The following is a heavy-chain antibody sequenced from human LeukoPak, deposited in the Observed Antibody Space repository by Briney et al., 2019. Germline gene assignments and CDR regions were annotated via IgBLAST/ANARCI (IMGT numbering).Heavy chain of an antibody. V-gene: IGHV3-30-3*01. CDR3: ARGRRDYYDRSGYVAFDI. CDR2: ISYDGSNK. Sequence: GGSLRLSCAASGFTFSSYAMHWVRQAPGKGLEWVAVISYDGSNKYYADSVKGRFTISRDNSKNTLYLQMNSLRAEDTAVYYCARGRRDYYDRSGYVAFDIWGQGTMVTVSS. D-gene: IGHD3-22*01. J-gene: IGHJ3*02. CDR1: GFTFSSYA.